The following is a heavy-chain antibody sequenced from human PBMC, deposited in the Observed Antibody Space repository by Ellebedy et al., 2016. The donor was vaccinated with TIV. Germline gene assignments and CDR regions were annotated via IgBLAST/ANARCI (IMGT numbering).Heavy chain of an antibody. CDR2: ISANAVNS. CDR3: AKTKGSSDAFDS. Sequence: GGSLRLSXAASGFTFGDIAMNWVRQAPGKGLEWVSSISANAVNSYDADSVKGRFTISRDNSQNTLYLQMNNLRAEDTAIYYCAKTKGSSDAFDSWGQGTLVTVS. V-gene: IGHV3-23*01. J-gene: IGHJ3*01. CDR1: GFTFGDIA.